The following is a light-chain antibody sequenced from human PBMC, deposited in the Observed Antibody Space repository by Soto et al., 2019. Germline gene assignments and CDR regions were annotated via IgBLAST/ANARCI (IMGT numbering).Light chain of an antibody. V-gene: IGLV1-44*01. Sequence: QSFLPQPPSASGTPGQRVTISCSGGTSNIGSNTVNWYQQLPGTAPRLLIYNTNLRPAGVPDRFSGSKSSMSASLVISGLRSEDEAYYFCASWDDSLSVLFGRGTQLTVL. CDR1: TSNIGSNT. J-gene: IGLJ3*02. CDR3: ASWDDSLSVL. CDR2: NTN.